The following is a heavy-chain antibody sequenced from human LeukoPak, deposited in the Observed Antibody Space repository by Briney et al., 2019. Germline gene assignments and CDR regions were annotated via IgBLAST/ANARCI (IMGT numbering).Heavy chain of an antibody. V-gene: IGHV3-7*01. J-gene: IGHJ4*02. Sequence: GGSLRLSCAASGFTFSSYAMSWVRQAPGKGLEWVASIREDGSEKTSVDSVKGRFTISRDNAKNSLYLQMDRMRAEDTAVYFCARVRSYFFDYWGQGTLVTVSS. CDR2: IREDGSEK. CDR3: ARVRSYFFDY. CDR1: GFTFSSYA.